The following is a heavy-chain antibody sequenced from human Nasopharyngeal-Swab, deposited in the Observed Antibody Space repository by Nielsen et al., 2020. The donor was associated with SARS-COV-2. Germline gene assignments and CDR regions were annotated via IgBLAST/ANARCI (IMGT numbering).Heavy chain of an antibody. CDR2: IYPGDSDT. CDR3: ARRGRYCSSTSCYAEHFDY. D-gene: IGHD2-2*01. Sequence: WIRQPPGKGLEWMGIIYPGDSDTRYSPSFQGQVTISADKSISTAYLQWSGLKASDTAMYYCARRGRYCSSTSCYAEHFDYWGQGTLVTVSS. J-gene: IGHJ4*02. V-gene: IGHV5-51*01.